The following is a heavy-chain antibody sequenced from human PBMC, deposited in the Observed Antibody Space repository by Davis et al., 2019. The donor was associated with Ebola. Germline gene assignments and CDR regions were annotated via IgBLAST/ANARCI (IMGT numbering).Heavy chain of an antibody. J-gene: IGHJ4*02. Sequence: MPSETLSLTCTVSGGSISGYYWSWIRQPPGKGLEWIGEINHSGSTNYNPSLKSRVTISVDTSKNQFSLKLSSVTAADTAVYYCARSTTVTPLDYWGQGTLVTVSS. CDR1: GGSISGYY. D-gene: IGHD4-11*01. CDR3: ARSTTVTPLDY. CDR2: INHSGST. V-gene: IGHV4-34*01.